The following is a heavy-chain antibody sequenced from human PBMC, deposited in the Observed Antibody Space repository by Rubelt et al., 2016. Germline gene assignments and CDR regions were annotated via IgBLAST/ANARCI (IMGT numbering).Heavy chain of an antibody. D-gene: IGHD5-18*01. Sequence: QLQLQESGPGLVKPSETLSLTCIVSGGSISNSIYYWGWIRQPPGKGLEWVSAISSLGGTTYYADSVKGRVTISRDNSKNTLYLQMNSLSADDTAVYYCAKDSSVDTAMVSGMDVWGQGTTVTVSS. CDR3: AKDSSVDTAMVSGMDV. CDR2: ISSLGGTT. CDR1: GGSISNSIYY. V-gene: IGHV4-39*07. J-gene: IGHJ6*02.